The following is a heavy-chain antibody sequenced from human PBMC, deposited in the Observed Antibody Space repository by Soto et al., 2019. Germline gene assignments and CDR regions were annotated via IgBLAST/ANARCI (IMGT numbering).Heavy chain of an antibody. CDR1: GYTLTSYY. D-gene: IGHD3-22*01. CDR3: ASRRKNYYDSSGYYYYGMDV. V-gene: IGHV1-46*01. J-gene: IGHJ6*02. Sequence: ASVEVSCKASGYTLTSYYMHWVRQAPGQGLEWMGIINPSGGSTSYAQKFQGRVTMTRDTSTSTVYMELSSLRSEDTAVYYCASRRKNYYDSSGYYYYGMDVWGQGTTVTVSS. CDR2: INPSGGST.